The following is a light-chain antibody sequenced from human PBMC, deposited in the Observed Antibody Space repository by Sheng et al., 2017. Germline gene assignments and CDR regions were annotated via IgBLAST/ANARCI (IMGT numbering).Light chain of an antibody. Sequence: EIVLTQSPATLSLSPGERATLSCRASQSVSSYLAWYQQKPGQAPRLLIYDASNRATGIPARFSGSGSGTDFTLTISSLEPEDFAVYYCQQRSNLFGGRDQGGDQT. V-gene: IGKV3-11*01. CDR1: QSVSSY. CDR2: DAS. CDR3: QQRSNL. J-gene: IGKJ4*01.